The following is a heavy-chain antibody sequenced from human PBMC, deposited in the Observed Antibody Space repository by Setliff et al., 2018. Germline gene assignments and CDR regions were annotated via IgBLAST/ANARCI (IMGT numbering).Heavy chain of an antibody. Sequence: PSETLSLTCAASGGSFSDYYWTWIRQSPGKGLEWIGEINHTGSTNYNPSLKSRVTISLDRSKTQFSLKLSSVTAADTAVYYCARGGVTAVWDLTDWGQGTLVTVSS. CDR1: GGSFSDYY. CDR2: INHTGST. J-gene: IGHJ4*02. D-gene: IGHD2-21*02. V-gene: IGHV4-34*01. CDR3: ARGGVTAVWDLTD.